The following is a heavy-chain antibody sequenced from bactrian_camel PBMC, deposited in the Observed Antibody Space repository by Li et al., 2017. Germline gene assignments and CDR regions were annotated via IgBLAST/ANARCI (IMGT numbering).Heavy chain of an antibody. CDR2: IDSDGDT. CDR3: AEGRGSRGEHCYSLNY. D-gene: IGHD6*01. Sequence: HVQLVESGGGSVQAGGSLKLSCAASGHTYNYNFMGRFRQAPGKEREGVAVIDSDGDTAYAESLKDRFTISVDNARNTVYLQMNNLQPEDTATYYCAEGRGSRGEHCYSLNYWGQGTQVTVS. CDR1: GHTYNYNF. V-gene: IGHV3S53*01. J-gene: IGHJ4*01.